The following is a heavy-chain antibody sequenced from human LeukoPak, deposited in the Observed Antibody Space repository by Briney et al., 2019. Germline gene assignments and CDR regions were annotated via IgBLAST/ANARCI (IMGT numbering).Heavy chain of an antibody. V-gene: IGHV3-74*01. J-gene: IGHJ5*02. CDR2: INGDGSST. CDR1: GFTFSSYW. D-gene: IGHD1-26*01. Sequence: GGSLRLSCAASGFTFSSYWMHWVRQAPGKGLVWVSRINGDGSSTNYADSVKGRFTISRDNAKNTLYLQMNSLRAEDTAVYYCAREVVGAANWSDPWGHGTLVTVSS. CDR3: AREVVGAANWSDP.